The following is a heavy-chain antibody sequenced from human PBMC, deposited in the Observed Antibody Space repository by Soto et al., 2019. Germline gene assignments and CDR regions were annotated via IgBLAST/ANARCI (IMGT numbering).Heavy chain of an antibody. J-gene: IGHJ5*02. CDR2: ISAYNGNT. V-gene: IGHV1-18*01. CDR1: GYTFTSYG. D-gene: IGHD2-15*01. CDR3: ARDSIVVVVAAIRTYNWFDH. Sequence: GASVKVSCKASGYTFTSYGISWVRQAPGQGLEWMGWISAYNGNTNYAQKLQGRVTMTTDTSTSTAYMELRSLRSDDTAVYYCARDSIVVVVAAIRTYNWFDHWGQGTLVTVSS.